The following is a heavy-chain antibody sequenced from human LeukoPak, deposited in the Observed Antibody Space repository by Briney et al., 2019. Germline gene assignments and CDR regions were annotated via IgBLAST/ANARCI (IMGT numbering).Heavy chain of an antibody. J-gene: IGHJ4*02. CDR1: GVTFSSYG. V-gene: IGHV3-30*02. CDR3: ASLYYGDYDY. D-gene: IGHD4-17*01. Sequence: GVSLRLSCAASGVTFSSYGMHWVRQDPGKGLEWVAFIRYDGSNKYYADSVKGRFTISRDNSKNTLYLQMNSLRAEDTAVYYCASLYYGDYDYWGQGTLVTVSS. CDR2: IRYDGSNK.